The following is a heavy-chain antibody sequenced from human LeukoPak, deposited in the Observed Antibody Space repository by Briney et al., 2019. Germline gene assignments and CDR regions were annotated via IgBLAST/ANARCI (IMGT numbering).Heavy chain of an antibody. CDR1: GGSISSYY. J-gene: IGHJ4*02. CDR2: IHYRGST. D-gene: IGHD5-18*01. CDR3: ARSVLGYSYGLHIDY. Sequence: PSETLSLTCTVSGGSISSYYWSWIRPPPGKGLVWIGYIHYRGSTNYNPSLKTRVTISVDTSKNQFSLKLSSLTAADTAVYYCARSVLGYSYGLHIDYWGQGTLVTVSS. V-gene: IGHV4-59*01.